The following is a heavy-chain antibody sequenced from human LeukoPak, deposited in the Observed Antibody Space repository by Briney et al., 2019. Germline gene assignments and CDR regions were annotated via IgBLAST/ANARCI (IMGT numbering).Heavy chain of an antibody. V-gene: IGHV3-21*01. CDR1: GFTFSSYS. CDR2: ISSSSSYI. CDR3: ARDLEADCSNTSCAYYYYYYMDV. Sequence: PGGSLRLSCAASGFTFSSYSMHWVRQAPGKGLEWVSSISSSSSYIYYVDSVKGRFTISRDNAKNSLYLQMNSLRAEDTAVYYCARDLEADCSNTSCAYYYYYYMDVWGKGTTVTVSS. J-gene: IGHJ6*03. D-gene: IGHD2-2*01.